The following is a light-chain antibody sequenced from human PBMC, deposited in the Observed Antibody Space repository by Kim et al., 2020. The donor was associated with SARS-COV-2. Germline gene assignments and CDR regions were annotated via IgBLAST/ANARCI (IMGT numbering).Light chain of an antibody. Sequence: DIQMTQSPSTLSASVGDRVTITCRASQSISSWLAWYQQKPGKAPKLLIYDASSLESGVPSRFSGSGSGIEFTLTISSLQPDDFATYYCQQYNSYLTFGQGTKVDIK. CDR1: QSISSW. CDR2: DAS. J-gene: IGKJ1*01. CDR3: QQYNSYLT. V-gene: IGKV1-5*01.